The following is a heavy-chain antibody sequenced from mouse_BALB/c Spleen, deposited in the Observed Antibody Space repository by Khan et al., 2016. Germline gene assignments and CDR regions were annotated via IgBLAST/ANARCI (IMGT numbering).Heavy chain of an antibody. Sequence: EVQLQESGPDLVKPSQSLSLTYTVTGYSITSGYRWHWIRQFPGNKLEWMGYIHYSGNTDYNPSLKSRISITRDTSNNQFFLQLNSVTTEDTATYYCASPHYYGYDYGGQGTTLTVSA. CDR2: IHYSGNT. CDR1: GYSITSGYR. CDR3: ASPHYYGYDY. V-gene: IGHV3-1*02. J-gene: IGHJ2*01. D-gene: IGHD1-2*01.